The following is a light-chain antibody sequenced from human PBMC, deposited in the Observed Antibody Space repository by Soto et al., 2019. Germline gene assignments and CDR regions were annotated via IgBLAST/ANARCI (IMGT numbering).Light chain of an antibody. CDR2: GVS. CDR1: QSVRSSY. J-gene: IGKJ1*01. V-gene: IGKV3-20*01. CDR3: QQYGTSPRT. Sequence: EIVLTQSPGTLSLSPGERATLSCRASQSVRSSYLAWYQQKLGQAPRLLIYGVSNRDTGIPDRLSGSGSGTDFTLTISRLESEDFAVYYCQQYGTSPRTFGQGTKVVIK.